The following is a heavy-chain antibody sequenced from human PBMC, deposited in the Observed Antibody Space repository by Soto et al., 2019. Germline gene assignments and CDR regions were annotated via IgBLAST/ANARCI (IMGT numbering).Heavy chain of an antibody. CDR2: ISGSGGTT. J-gene: IGHJ4*02. Sequence: PGGSLRLSCAASGFTFSSYAMSWVRQAPGTGLEWVSAISGSGGTTYFADSMKGRFTISRDNSKNTLYLQMNSLRAEDTAVYYCAKVGARYCSGGSCSPPTSFDYWGQGALVTVSS. CDR1: GFTFSSYA. V-gene: IGHV3-23*01. CDR3: AKVGARYCSGGSCSPPTSFDY. D-gene: IGHD2-15*01.